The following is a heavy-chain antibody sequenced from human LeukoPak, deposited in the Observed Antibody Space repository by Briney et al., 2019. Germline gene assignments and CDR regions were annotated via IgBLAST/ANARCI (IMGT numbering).Heavy chain of an antibody. V-gene: IGHV1-2*02. J-gene: IGHJ4*02. CDR1: GYTFTSYG. CDR2: IIPNNGGT. D-gene: IGHD5-24*01. CDR3: ARGLSIEGYNFNY. Sequence: ASVKVSCKASGYTFTSYGISWVRQAPGQGLEWMGWIIPNNGGTNYAPKFRGRVTMTRDTSISTAYMELSRLRSDDTAVYYCARGLSIEGYNFNYWGQGTLVTVSS.